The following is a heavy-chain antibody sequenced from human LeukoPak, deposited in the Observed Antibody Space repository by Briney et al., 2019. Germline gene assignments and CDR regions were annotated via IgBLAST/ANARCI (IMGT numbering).Heavy chain of an antibody. CDR1: GFTLSSYA. Sequence: GGSLRLSCAASGFTLSSYAMSWVRQAPGKGLEWVSAISGSGGSTYYADSVKGRFTISRDNSKNTLYLQMNSLRAEDTAVYYCARRAGAYPHPYDYWGQGTLVTVSS. J-gene: IGHJ4*02. CDR3: ARRAGAYPHPYDY. CDR2: ISGSGGST. V-gene: IGHV3-23*01. D-gene: IGHD3-16*01.